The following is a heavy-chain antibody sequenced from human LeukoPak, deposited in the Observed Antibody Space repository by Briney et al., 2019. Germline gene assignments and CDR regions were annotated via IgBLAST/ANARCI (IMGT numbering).Heavy chain of an antibody. Sequence: PGGSLRLSCAASGFTFSSYGMHWVRQAPGKGLEWVAFIRYDGSNKYYADSVKGRFTISGDNSKNTLYLQMNSLRAEDTAVYYCARRAGAYSHPYDYWGQGTLVTVSS. CDR3: ARRAGAYSHPYDY. J-gene: IGHJ4*02. D-gene: IGHD4/OR15-4a*01. CDR2: IRYDGSNK. V-gene: IGHV3-30*02. CDR1: GFTFSSYG.